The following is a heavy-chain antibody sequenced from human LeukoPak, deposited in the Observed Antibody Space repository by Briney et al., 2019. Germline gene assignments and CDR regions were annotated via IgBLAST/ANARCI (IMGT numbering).Heavy chain of an antibody. V-gene: IGHV3-48*02. J-gene: IGHJ4*02. CDR3: ARDLISGAYSFDY. Sequence: GWSLRLSCAASGFTFSSFSMNWVRQAPGKGLEWVSYISSSSSPIYYADSVRGRFTISRDNGKNSLYLQMYSLRDEDTAVYYCARDLISGAYSFDYWGQGTLVTVSS. CDR1: GFTFSSFS. D-gene: IGHD2-21*01. CDR2: ISSSSSPI.